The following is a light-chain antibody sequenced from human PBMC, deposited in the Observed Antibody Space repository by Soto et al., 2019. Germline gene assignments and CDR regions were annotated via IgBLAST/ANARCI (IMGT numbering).Light chain of an antibody. J-gene: IGKJ1*01. CDR3: QQYNNWPWT. V-gene: IGKV3-15*01. Sequence: EIVMTQSPATLSVSPGEKAPLSSGASQRVSANFAGYKQKPAQAPRLLIFGASPRATGIPARFSGSGSGTEFTLTISSLQSEDFAVYYCQQYNNWPWTFGQGTKVEIK. CDR2: GAS. CDR1: QRVSAN.